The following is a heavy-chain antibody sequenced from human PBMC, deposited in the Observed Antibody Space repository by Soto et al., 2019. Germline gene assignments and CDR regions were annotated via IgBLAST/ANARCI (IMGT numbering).Heavy chain of an antibody. CDR3: ARAGVRSIVGEAFDI. CDR1: GFTFSDYY. Sequence: GGSLRLSCAASGFTFSDYYMSWIRQAPGKGLEWVSYISSSGSSIYYADSVKGRFTISRDNAKNSLYLQMNSLRAEDTAVYYCARAGVRSIVGEAFDIWGQGTMVTVSS. J-gene: IGHJ3*02. D-gene: IGHD1-26*01. CDR2: ISSSGSSI. V-gene: IGHV3-11*01.